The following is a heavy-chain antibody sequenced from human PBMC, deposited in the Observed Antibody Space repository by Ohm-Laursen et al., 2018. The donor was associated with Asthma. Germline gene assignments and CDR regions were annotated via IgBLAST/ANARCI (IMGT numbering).Heavy chain of an antibody. V-gene: IGHV3-48*01. J-gene: IGHJ6*02. CDR2: ITSSSTT. D-gene: IGHD3-16*01. CDR1: GFNFSPYS. Sequence: SLRLSCAAAGFNFSPYSMNWVRQSPGKGLEWIAYITSSSTTKHADSVKGRITISRDNAKNSLYLQMNNLRAEDAAIYYCAREWGGMDVWGQGTTVTVSS. CDR3: AREWGGMDV.